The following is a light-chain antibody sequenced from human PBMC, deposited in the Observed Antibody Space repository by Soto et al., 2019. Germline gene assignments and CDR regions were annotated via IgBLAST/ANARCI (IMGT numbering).Light chain of an antibody. CDR1: TSDIGTNA. CDR2: TNN. J-gene: IGLJ1*01. V-gene: IGLV1-44*01. CDR3: ATWDDSLNDYV. Sequence: QSVLTQPPSASGTPGQTVIVSCSGSTSDIGTNAVNWFQHLPGTAPKLLIYTNNQRPSGVPDRFSGSKSGTSASLAFSGRQSEDEADYYCATWDDSLNDYVFATRTKVT.